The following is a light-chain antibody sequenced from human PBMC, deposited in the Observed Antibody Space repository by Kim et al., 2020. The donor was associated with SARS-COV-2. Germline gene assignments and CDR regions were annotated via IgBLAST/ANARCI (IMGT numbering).Light chain of an antibody. CDR2: EDN. V-gene: IGLV6-57*03. Sequence: GRTVTISCTRSSGSFVSNRVQWYRQRPGSAPATVIYEDNQRPSGVPDRFSGSKDSSSNSASLTISGLKTEDEADYYCQSFDSNIQVFGGGTQLTVL. CDR3: QSFDSNIQV. CDR1: SGSFVSNR. J-gene: IGLJ2*01.